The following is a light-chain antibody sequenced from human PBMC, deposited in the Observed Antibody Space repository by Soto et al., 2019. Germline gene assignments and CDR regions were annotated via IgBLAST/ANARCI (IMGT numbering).Light chain of an antibody. Sequence: EIVLTQSPGTLSLSPGERATLSCRASQSVSSSYLAWYQQKPGQAPRLLIYGASSRATGIPDRFSGSGSGTDFTLTISRLEPEDFAAYYCQQYGSSPPCAFGQGTKVEIK. CDR1: QSVSSSY. CDR3: QQYGSSPPCA. J-gene: IGKJ1*01. CDR2: GAS. V-gene: IGKV3-20*01.